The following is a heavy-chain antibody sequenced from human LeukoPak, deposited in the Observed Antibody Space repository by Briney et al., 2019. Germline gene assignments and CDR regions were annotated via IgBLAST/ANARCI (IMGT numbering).Heavy chain of an antibody. CDR2: ISAYNGNT. Sequence: ASVKVSCKASGYTFTSYGISWVRQAPGQGLEWMGWISAYNGNTNYAQKLQGRVTMTTDTSTSTAYMELSSLRSEDTAVYYCAKEWGLRLAVNPKGMDVWGQGTTVIVSS. CDR1: GYTFTSYG. D-gene: IGHD6-19*01. V-gene: IGHV1-18*01. J-gene: IGHJ6*02. CDR3: AKEWGLRLAVNPKGMDV.